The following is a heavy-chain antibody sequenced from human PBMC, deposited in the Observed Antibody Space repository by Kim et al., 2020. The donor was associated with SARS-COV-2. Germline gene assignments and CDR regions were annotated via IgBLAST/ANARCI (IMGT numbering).Heavy chain of an antibody. Sequence: YFDYAVAVKSRITITPDKSKNQVSLQLNSVTPEDTAIYYCASGLGGRFDPWGQGTLVTVSS. V-gene: IGHV6-1*01. J-gene: IGHJ5*02. CDR2: YF. CDR3: ASGLGGRFDP. D-gene: IGHD3-10*01.